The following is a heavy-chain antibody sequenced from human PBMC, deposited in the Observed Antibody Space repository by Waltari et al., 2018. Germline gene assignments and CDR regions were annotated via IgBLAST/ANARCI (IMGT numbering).Heavy chain of an antibody. Sequence: QVQLVESGGGVVQPGRSLRLSCAAYGFTFSSSAMHWVRQAPGKGLEWVAVISFDGSNKYYADSVKGRFTISRDNSKNTLYLQMNSLRAEDTAVYYCARDKGWELYYYYGMDVWGQGTTVTVSS. J-gene: IGHJ6*02. V-gene: IGHV3-30*01. CDR3: ARDKGWELYYYYGMDV. CDR2: ISFDGSNK. CDR1: GFTFSSSA. D-gene: IGHD1-26*01.